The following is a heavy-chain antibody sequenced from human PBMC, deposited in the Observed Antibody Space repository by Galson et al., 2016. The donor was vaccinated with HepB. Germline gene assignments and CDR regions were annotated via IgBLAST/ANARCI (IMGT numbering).Heavy chain of an antibody. D-gene: IGHD2-21*02. CDR3: AHIGPITGDWTYGAFDI. J-gene: IGHJ3*02. V-gene: IGHV2-5*02. CDR1: GFSLSTSAVG. Sequence: PALVKPTQTLTLTCTFSGFSLSTSAVGVAWIRQPPGKALEWLALINWDDDKRYSPSLKSRLTITKDTSKNQVVLTMTNMDPVDTATYYCAHIGPITGDWTYGAFDIWGQGTMVTVSS. CDR2: INWDDDK.